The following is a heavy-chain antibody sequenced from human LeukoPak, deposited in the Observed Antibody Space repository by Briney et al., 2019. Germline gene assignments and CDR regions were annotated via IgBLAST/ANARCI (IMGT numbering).Heavy chain of an antibody. CDR3: ARPPSRGYSSSFEY. CDR1: GYSFPTYW. V-gene: IGHV5-51*01. J-gene: IGHJ4*02. CDR2: IYPDESNI. Sequence: GSLKISCKGSGYSFPTYWIAWVRQMPGKGLEWMGIIYPDESNIRYSPSFQGQVTISADKSISTAYLQWSSLKASDTAMYYCARPPSRGYSSSFEYWGQGTLVTVSS. D-gene: IGHD2-2*03.